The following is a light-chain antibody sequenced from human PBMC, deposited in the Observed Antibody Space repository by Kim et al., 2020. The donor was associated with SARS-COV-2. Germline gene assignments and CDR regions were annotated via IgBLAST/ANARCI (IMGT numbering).Light chain of an antibody. CDR2: DVS. V-gene: IGLV2-14*01. CDR3: SSYTSISTWV. CDR1: SSDVGGHNF. J-gene: IGLJ3*02. Sequence: QSALTQPASVSGSPGQSITISCTGTSSDVGGHNFVSWYQQYPGKAPKLMIYDVSKRPSGVSNRFSGSKSGNTASLTISGLQAEDEADYYCSSYTSISTWVFGGGTKLTVL.